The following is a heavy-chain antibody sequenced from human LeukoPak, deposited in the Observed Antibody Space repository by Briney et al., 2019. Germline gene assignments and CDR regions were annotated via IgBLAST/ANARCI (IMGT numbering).Heavy chain of an antibody. CDR3: AKDPYDSTFDY. D-gene: IGHD3-22*01. CDR1: GFTFSSYS. V-gene: IGHV3-23*01. CDR2: ISVSGNT. Sequence: PGGSLRLSCAASGFTFSSYSMNWVRQAPGKGLEWVSAISVSGNTYHADSVKGRFTISRDSSKNTLYLQMNRLRAEDAAVYYCAKDPYDSTFDYWGQGTLVTVSS. J-gene: IGHJ4*02.